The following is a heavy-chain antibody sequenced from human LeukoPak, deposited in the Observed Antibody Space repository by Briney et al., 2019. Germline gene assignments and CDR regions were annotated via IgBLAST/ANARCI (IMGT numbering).Heavy chain of an antibody. CDR1: GFTVSSNY. CDR2: IYSGGST. CDR3: ARDSSGYYLSIDY. Sequence: GGSLRLSCAASGFTVSSNYMSWVRQAPGKGLEWVSVIYSGGSTYYADSVKGRFTISRDNSKNTLYLQINSLRAEDTAVYYCARDSSGYYLSIDYWGQGTLVTVPS. J-gene: IGHJ4*02. V-gene: IGHV3-66*02. D-gene: IGHD3-22*01.